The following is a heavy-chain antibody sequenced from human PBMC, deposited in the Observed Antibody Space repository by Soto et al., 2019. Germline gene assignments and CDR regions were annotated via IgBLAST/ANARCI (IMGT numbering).Heavy chain of an antibody. CDR3: AKDEGSGWAQGNAFDI. CDR2: ISGSGGST. Sequence: EVQLLESGGGLVQPGGSLRLSCAASGFTFSSYAMSWVRQAPGKGLEWVSAISGSGGSTYYADSVKGRFTISGDNSKNTLYPQMISLRAEDTAVYYCAKDEGSGWAQGNAFDIWGQGTMVTVSS. J-gene: IGHJ3*02. CDR1: GFTFSSYA. V-gene: IGHV3-23*01. D-gene: IGHD6-19*01.